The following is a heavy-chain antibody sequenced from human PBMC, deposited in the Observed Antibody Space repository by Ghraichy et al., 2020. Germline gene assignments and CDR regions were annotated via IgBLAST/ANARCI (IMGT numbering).Heavy chain of an antibody. CDR3: AREDPSLHYDILTGYYPGGMDV. V-gene: IGHV4-59*01. CDR2: IYYSGST. Sequence: SETLSLTCTVSGGSISSYYWSWIRQPPGKGLEWIGYIYYSGSTNYNPSLKSRVTISVDTSKNQFSLKLSSVTAADTAVYYCAREDPSLHYDILTGYYPGGMDVWGQGTTVTVSS. J-gene: IGHJ6*02. D-gene: IGHD3-9*01. CDR1: GGSISSYY.